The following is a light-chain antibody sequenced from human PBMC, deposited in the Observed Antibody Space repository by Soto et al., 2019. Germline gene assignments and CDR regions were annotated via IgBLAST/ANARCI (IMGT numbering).Light chain of an antibody. Sequence: EIVLTQSPGTLSLSPGERATLSCRASHTISSSYLAWYQQKPGQAPRLLMYGISRRATGIPDTFSGSGAGPDFTLPLPRLQPEDFAVHSCQPYVTSSPPTFGQGTKVEI. J-gene: IGKJ1*01. CDR3: QPYVTSSPPT. CDR2: GIS. CDR1: HTISSSY. V-gene: IGKV3-20*01.